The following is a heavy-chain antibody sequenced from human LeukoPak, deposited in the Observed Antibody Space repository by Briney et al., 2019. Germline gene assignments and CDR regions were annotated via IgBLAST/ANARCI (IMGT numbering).Heavy chain of an antibody. D-gene: IGHD6-6*01. Sequence: ASVKVSCKASGGTFSSYAISWVRQAPGQGLEWMGWISAYNGNTNYAQKFQGRVSMTTDTSTSTAYMELRSLRSDDTAEYYCARDTSSSPDYWGQGTLVTVSS. CDR2: ISAYNGNT. CDR3: ARDTSSSPDY. V-gene: IGHV1-18*01. CDR1: GGTFSSYA. J-gene: IGHJ4*02.